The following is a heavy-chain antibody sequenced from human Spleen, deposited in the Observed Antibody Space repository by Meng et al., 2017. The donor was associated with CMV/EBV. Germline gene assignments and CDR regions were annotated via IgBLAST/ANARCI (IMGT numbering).Heavy chain of an antibody. CDR3: AIISRDSGVIRSEYFQH. CDR1: GFIFDDYA. D-gene: IGHD2-15*01. CDR2: ISWNSGSI. V-gene: IGHV3-9*01. Sequence: SLKISCAASGFIFDDYAMHWVRQAPGKGLEWVSGISWNSGSIGYADSVKGRFSISRDNAKNSLYLQMNSLRAEDTAVYYCAIISRDSGVIRSEYFQHWGQGTLVTVSS. J-gene: IGHJ1*01.